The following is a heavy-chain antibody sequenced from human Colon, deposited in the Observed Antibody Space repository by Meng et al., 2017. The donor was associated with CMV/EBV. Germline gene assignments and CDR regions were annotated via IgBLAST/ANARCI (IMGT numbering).Heavy chain of an antibody. Sequence: YSFTNYLSGWVRQMPGKGLAWLGLIYPGDSGTTYSPAFEDQLAISVDKSIDTDGVQCSSLRDWDTALYYCGRHFDGAGDFEWYFEYWGQGTLVTVSS. V-gene: IGHV5-51*01. CDR2: IYPGDSGT. J-gene: IGHJ4*02. D-gene: IGHD3-3*01. CDR1: YSFTNYL. CDR3: GRHFDGAGDFEWYFEY.